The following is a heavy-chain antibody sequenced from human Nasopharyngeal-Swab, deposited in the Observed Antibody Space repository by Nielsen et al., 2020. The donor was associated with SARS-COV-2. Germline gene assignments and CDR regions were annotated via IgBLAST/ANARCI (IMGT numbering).Heavy chain of an antibody. CDR3: ANLGA. V-gene: IGHV3-23*01. J-gene: IGHJ5*02. Sequence: GESLKISCAASGFTFSSYAMSWVRQAPGKGLKWVSAISASGGSTYSADSVKGRFTISRDNSKNTLYLQMNSLRAEDTAVYYCANLGAWGQGTLVTVSS. CDR2: ISASGGST. CDR1: GFTFSSYA.